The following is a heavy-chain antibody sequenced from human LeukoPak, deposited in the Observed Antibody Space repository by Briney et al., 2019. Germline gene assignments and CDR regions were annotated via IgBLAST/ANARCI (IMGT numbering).Heavy chain of an antibody. V-gene: IGHV4-59*01. J-gene: IGHJ3*02. CDR2: IYYSGST. Sequence: SETLSLTCTVSGGSISIYYWSWIRQPPGKGLEWIGYIYYSGSTNYNPSLKSRVTISVDTSKNQFSLKLSSVTAADTAVYYCARRLGIDAFDIWGQGTMVTVSS. CDR3: ARRLGIDAFDI. D-gene: IGHD3-16*01. CDR1: GGSISIYY.